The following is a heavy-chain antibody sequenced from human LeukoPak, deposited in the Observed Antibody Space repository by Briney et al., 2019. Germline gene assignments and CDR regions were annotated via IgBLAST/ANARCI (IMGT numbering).Heavy chain of an antibody. D-gene: IGHD5-24*01. CDR3: ARGRRDGYNAYYFDY. CDR1: IFTFSSYS. V-gene: IGHV3-48*04. CDR2: ISSSSSTI. J-gene: IGHJ4*02. Sequence: GGSLRLSCAASIFTFSSYSMNWVRQAPGKGLEWVSYISSSSSTIYYADSVKGRFTISRDNAKNSLYLQMNSLRAEDTAVYYCARGRRDGYNAYYFDYWDQGTLVTVSS.